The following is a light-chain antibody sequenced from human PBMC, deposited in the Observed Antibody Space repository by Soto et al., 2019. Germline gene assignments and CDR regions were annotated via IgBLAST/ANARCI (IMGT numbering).Light chain of an antibody. CDR2: GAS. CDR3: QQHGTSPET. V-gene: IGKV3-20*01. J-gene: IGKJ1*01. Sequence: EMVLTQSPDTLSLSPGEXATLSCRASQTVSSNFLAWYQQRPGQAPRLLIYGASSRATGIPDRFSGSGSGTDFTLTISRLEPEDLAVYYCQQHGTSPETFGQGTKVDIK. CDR1: QTVSSNF.